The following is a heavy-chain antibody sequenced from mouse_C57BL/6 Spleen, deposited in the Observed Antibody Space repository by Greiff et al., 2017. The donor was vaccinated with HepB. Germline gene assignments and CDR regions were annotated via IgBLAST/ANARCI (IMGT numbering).Heavy chain of an antibody. J-gene: IGHJ2*01. CDR1: GYTFTSYW. V-gene: IGHV1-64*01. CDR3: ARSYSNYFDY. D-gene: IGHD2-5*01. Sequence: VQLQQPGAELVKPGASVKLSCKASGYTFTSYWMHWVKQRPGQGLEWIGMIHPNRGSTNYNEKFKSKATLTVDKSSSTAYMQLSSLTSEDSAVYYCARSYSNYFDYWGQGTTLTVSS. CDR2: IHPNRGST.